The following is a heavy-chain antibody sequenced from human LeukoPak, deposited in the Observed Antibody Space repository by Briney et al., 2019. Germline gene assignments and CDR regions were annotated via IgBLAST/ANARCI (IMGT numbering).Heavy chain of an antibody. Sequence: ASVKVSCKASGYTFTGYYMHWVRQAPGQGLEWMGWINPNSGGTNYAQKFQGRVTMTRDTSISTAYMELSRLRSDDTAVYYCARVHYYGSGSYGAFFDYWGQGTLVTVSS. J-gene: IGHJ4*02. D-gene: IGHD3-10*01. CDR2: INPNSGGT. V-gene: IGHV1-2*02. CDR1: GYTFTGYY. CDR3: ARVHYYGSGSYGAFFDY.